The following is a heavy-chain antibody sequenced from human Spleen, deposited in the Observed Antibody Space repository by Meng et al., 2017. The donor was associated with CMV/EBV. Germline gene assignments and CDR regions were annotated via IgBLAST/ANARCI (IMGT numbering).Heavy chain of an antibody. CDR1: GFTLSSYE. Sequence: GESLKISCAASGFTLSSYEMNWVRQAPGKGLEWSSYISRSGNTQYADSVKGRFTISRDTAKYLLYLQMDSLRAEDTAVYFCARGGDSVHYYDTCGPFASWGQGTLVTVSS. CDR2: ISRSGNTQ. J-gene: IGHJ4*02. D-gene: IGHD3-22*01. CDR3: ARGGDSVHYYDTCGPFAS. V-gene: IGHV3-48*03.